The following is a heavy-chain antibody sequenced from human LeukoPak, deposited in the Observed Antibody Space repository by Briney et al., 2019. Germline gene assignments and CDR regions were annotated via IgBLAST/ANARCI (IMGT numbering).Heavy chain of an antibody. D-gene: IGHD1-14*01. CDR3: ASRKLRIRRYYYMDV. J-gene: IGHJ6*03. Sequence: SVKVSCKASGGTFSSYAISWVRQAPGQGLEWMGGIIPIFGTANCAQKFQGRVTITTDESTSTAYMELSSLRSEDTAVYYCASRKLRIRRYYYMDVWGKGTTVTVSS. CDR1: GGTFSSYA. CDR2: IIPIFGTA. V-gene: IGHV1-69*05.